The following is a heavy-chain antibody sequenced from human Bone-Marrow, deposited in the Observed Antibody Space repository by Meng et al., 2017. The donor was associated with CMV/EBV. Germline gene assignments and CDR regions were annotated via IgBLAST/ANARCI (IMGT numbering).Heavy chain of an antibody. CDR3: ATDPYTARRRGDYYYYGMDA. V-gene: IGHV1-2*02. J-gene: IGHJ6*02. CDR2: INPNSGGT. D-gene: IGHD6-6*01. Sequence: ASVKVSCKASGYTFTGYYMHWVRQAPGQGLEWMGWINPNSGGTNYAQKFQGRVTMTRDTSISTAYMELSRLRSDDTAVYYCATDPYTARRRGDYYYYGMDAWGQGTTVTVSS. CDR1: GYTFTGYY.